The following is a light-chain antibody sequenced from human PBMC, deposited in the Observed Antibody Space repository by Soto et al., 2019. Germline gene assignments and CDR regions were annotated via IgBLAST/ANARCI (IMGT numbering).Light chain of an antibody. V-gene: IGKV1-39*01. J-gene: IGKJ2*01. CDR1: QSTSSQ. CDR3: QQSYTIPYI. Sequence: DIQMTPSPSSLSASVGDRVTITCRSSQSTSSQLNWYQQKPGKAPKILIYGGSSLESGVPSRFSGSGSGTDFTLTISSLQPDDFATYYCQQSYTIPYIFGQGTKLEIK. CDR2: GGS.